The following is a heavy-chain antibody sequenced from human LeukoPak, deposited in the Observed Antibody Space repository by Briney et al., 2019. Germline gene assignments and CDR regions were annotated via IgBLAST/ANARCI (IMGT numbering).Heavy chain of an antibody. Sequence: GGSLRLSCAASGFIFSNYGMHWVRQAPGKGLEWVAVISYDGSNKYYADSVKGRFTISRDNSKNTLYLQMNSLRAEDTAVYYCAKCREYYYYYGMDVWGQGTTVTVSS. CDR1: GFIFSNYG. J-gene: IGHJ6*02. V-gene: IGHV3-30*18. CDR2: ISYDGSNK. CDR3: AKCREYYYYYGMDV.